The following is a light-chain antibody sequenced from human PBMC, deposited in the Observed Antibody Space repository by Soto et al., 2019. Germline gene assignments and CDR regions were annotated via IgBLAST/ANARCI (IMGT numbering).Light chain of an antibody. J-gene: IGKJ4*01. V-gene: IGKV1-12*01. CDR2: AAS. CDR3: QQANSFPLT. CDR1: QGISNW. Sequence: DIQMTQSPSSVSASLGDIVTITCRASQGISNWLAWYQQKPGKAPKLLIYAASSLQSGVPSRFSGSGFGTDFTLTISSLQPEDFATYYCQQANSFPLTFGGGTKVDIK.